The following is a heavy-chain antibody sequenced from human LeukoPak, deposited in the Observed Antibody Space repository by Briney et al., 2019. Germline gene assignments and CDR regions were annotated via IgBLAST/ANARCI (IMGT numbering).Heavy chain of an antibody. V-gene: IGHV1-2*02. J-gene: IGHJ6*03. CDR2: INPNSGGT. D-gene: IGHD3-10*01. Sequence: GASVKVSCKASGYTFTGNYIHWVRQAPGQGLEFMGWINPNSGGTNYAQKFQGRVTMTRDTSISTAYMELSRLRSDDTAVYYCARDPSYGSGSYNYYYYYYMDVWGKGTTVTISS. CDR1: GYTFTGNY. CDR3: ARDPSYGSGSYNYYYYYYMDV.